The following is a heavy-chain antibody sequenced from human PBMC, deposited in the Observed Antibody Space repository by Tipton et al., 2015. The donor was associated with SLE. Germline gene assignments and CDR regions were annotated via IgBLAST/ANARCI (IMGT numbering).Heavy chain of an antibody. CDR3: ARHSGVAAAPTNYYGMDV. J-gene: IGHJ6*02. CDR2: IYYTGKT. D-gene: IGHD6-13*01. CDR1: VGSFSSSNYS. V-gene: IGHV4-39*07. Sequence: TLSLTCTVSVGSFSSSNYSWCWIRQPQGKGLEDIGSIYYTGKTYYNPLLKSRVTISVDTSKNQFSLNLYSVTAADTAVYYCARHSGVAAAPTNYYGMDVWGQGTTVTVSS.